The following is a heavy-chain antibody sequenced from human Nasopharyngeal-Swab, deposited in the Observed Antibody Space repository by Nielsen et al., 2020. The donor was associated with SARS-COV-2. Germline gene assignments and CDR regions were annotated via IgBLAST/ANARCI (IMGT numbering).Heavy chain of an antibody. D-gene: IGHD3-3*01. J-gene: IGHJ6*03. CDR3: ARASYDFWSGYYLADYMDV. CDR2: IYTSGST. Sequence: WIRQPPGKGLEWIGRIYTSGSTNYNPSLKSRVTISVDTSKNQFSLKLSSVTAADTAVYHCARASYDFWSGYYLADYMDVWGKGTTVTVSS. V-gene: IGHV4-61*02.